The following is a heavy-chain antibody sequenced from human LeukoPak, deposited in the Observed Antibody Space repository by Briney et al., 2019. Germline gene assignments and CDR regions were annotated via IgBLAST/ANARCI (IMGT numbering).Heavy chain of an antibody. Sequence: GASVKVSCKASGYTSTSYGISWVRQAPGQGLEWMGWTSAYSGNTNYAQKFQGRVTMTTDTSTNTAYMELRSLRSDDTAVYFCARDRDYRASYFDYWGQGTLVTVSS. D-gene: IGHD4-11*01. V-gene: IGHV1-18*01. CDR1: GYTSTSYG. J-gene: IGHJ4*02. CDR2: TSAYSGNT. CDR3: ARDRDYRASYFDY.